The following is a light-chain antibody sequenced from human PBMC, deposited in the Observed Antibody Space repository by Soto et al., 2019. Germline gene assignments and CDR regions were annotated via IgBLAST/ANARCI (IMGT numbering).Light chain of an antibody. Sequence: DIQMTQSPSSLSASVGDRVTITCRASQSIRTYLNWYQQKPGKAPKFLTYAASTLQSGVPSRFSGSGSGTDFTLTISSLQPEDFATYYCQQTYSNPRTFGQGTKVDIK. CDR1: QSIRTY. J-gene: IGKJ1*01. V-gene: IGKV1-39*01. CDR2: AAS. CDR3: QQTYSNPRT.